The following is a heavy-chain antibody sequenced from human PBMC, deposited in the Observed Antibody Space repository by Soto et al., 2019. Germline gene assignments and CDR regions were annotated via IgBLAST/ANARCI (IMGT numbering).Heavy chain of an antibody. Sequence: QVQLVESGGGVVQPGRSLRLSCAASGFTFSSYGMHWVRQAPGKGLEWVAVIWYDGSNKYYADSVKGRFTISRDNSKNTLYLQMNSLRAEDTAVYYCARDLKYYYGSGSYYILEEDYWGQGTLVTVSS. D-gene: IGHD3-10*01. CDR1: GFTFSSYG. CDR2: IWYDGSNK. CDR3: ARDLKYYYGSGSYYILEEDY. V-gene: IGHV3-33*01. J-gene: IGHJ4*02.